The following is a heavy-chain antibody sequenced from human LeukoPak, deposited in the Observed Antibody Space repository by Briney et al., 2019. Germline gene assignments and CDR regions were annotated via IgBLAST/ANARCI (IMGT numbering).Heavy chain of an antibody. CDR1: GYSISSGYY. CDR3: ARDRDSGSPSYYYYMDV. J-gene: IGHJ6*03. CDR2: IYHSGST. D-gene: IGHD1-26*01. V-gene: IGHV4-38-2*02. Sequence: SETLSLTCTVSGYSISSGYYWGWILQPPGKGLEWIVSIYHSGSTYYNPSLKSRVTISVDTSKNQFSLKLSSVTAADTAVYYCARDRDSGSPSYYYYMDVWGKGTTVTVSS.